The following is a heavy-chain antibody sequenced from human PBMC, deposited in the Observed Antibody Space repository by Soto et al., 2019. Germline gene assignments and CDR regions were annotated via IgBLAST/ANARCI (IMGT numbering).Heavy chain of an antibody. CDR2: VTGSGASP. D-gene: IGHD3-3*01. V-gene: IGHV3-23*01. CDR1: GFTFSNYA. J-gene: IGHJ4*02. Sequence: EVQLLESGGGLVQPGGSLRLSCAASGFTFSNYAMNWVRQAPGKGLEWVSTVTGSGASPYYADYVKGRFTISRNNPKNTLYLHMNGLTAGDSAIYYCAKEGTSGVYYFDYWGQGNLVNV. CDR3: AKEGTSGVYYFDY.